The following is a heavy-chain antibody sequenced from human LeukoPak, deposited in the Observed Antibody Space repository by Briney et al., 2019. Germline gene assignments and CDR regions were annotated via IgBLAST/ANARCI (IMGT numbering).Heavy chain of an antibody. D-gene: IGHD4-23*01. CDR3: ARDRIRWYLDY. CDR2: IIPIFGTA. CDR1: GYTFTSYG. V-gene: IGHV1-69*05. J-gene: IGHJ4*02. Sequence: SVKVSCKASGYTFTSYGISWVRQAPGQGLEWMGRIIPIFGTANYAQKFQGRVTITTDESTSTAYMELSSLRSEDTAVYYCARDRIRWYLDYWGQGTLVTVSS.